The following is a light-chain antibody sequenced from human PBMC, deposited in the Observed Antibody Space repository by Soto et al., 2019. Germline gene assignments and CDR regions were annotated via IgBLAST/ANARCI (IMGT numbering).Light chain of an antibody. Sequence: EIVMSQSPATLSVSPGERVTLSCRASHSVGSNLAWYQQKPGQASRLLIFRASSRAKGVPARFSASGSGTEFPLTISGLQSEDFAGYYCHQYNSRPPWTVGPGTKVDIK. CDR3: HQYNSRPPWT. CDR1: HSVGSN. V-gene: IGKV3-15*01. J-gene: IGKJ1*01. CDR2: RAS.